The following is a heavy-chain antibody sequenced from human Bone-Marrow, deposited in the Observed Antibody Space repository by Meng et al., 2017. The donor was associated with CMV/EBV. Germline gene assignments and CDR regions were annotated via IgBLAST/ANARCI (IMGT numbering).Heavy chain of an antibody. CDR2: IRYDGSNK. Sequence: GESLKISCAASGFIFTSSGMHWVRQTPGKGLEWVAFIRYDGSNKYYPDSVKGRFTISRDNSKSTLYLQMDGLRAEDTAVYFCAKGVTAGGTYFFDYWGQGQRVNVAS. CDR1: GFIFTSSG. V-gene: IGHV3-30*02. D-gene: IGHD2-15*01. J-gene: IGHJ4*02. CDR3: AKGVTAGGTYFFDY.